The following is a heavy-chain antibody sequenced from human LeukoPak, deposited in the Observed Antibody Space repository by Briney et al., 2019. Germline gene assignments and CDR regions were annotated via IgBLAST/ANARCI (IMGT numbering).Heavy chain of an antibody. V-gene: IGHV4-39*07. CDR1: GGSITSSSYY. Sequence: SETLSLTCTVSGGSITSSSYYWGWIRQPPGKGLEWIRRIDYSGSTYYNPSLKSRVNISVDTSKNQFSLKLSSVTAADTAVYYCARGYSSGWYRGDAFDIWGQGTMVTVSS. CDR2: IDYSGST. J-gene: IGHJ3*02. D-gene: IGHD6-19*01. CDR3: ARGYSSGWYRGDAFDI.